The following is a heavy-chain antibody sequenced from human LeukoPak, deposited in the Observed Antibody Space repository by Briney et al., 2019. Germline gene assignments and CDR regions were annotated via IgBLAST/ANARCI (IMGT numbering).Heavy chain of an antibody. CDR1: TCRGGG. V-gene: IGHV3-33*01. J-gene: IGHJ4*02. CDR2: IWHDGSKQ. Sequence: TCRGGGKRWTRWSPGHWMEWVAVIWHDGSKQLYADSVKGRFSISRDDSTSTLYLQMNSLIAEDTAVYYCASEDSSGWFSDYWGQGTLVTVSP. CDR3: ASEDSSGWFSDY. D-gene: IGHD6-19*01.